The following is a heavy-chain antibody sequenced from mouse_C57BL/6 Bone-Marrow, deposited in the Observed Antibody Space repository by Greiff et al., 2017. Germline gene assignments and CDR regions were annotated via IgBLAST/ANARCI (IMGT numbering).Heavy chain of an antibody. CDR3: ARYDYAAMDY. J-gene: IGHJ4*01. CDR2: ISSGGSYT. CDR1: GFTFSSYG. V-gene: IGHV5-6*01. Sequence: EVKLMESGGDLVKPGGSLKLSCAASGFTFSSYGMSWVRQTPDKRLEWDATISSGGSYTYYPDSVKGRFTISRDNAKNTLYLQMSSLKSEDTAMYYCARYDYAAMDYWGQGTSVTVSS.